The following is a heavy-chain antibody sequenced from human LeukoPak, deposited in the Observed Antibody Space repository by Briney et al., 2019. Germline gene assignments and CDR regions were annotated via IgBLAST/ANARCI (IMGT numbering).Heavy chain of an antibody. V-gene: IGHV3-11*05. CDR1: GFTFSDYY. CDR3: ARGPPIWFGERSVYQYGMDV. J-gene: IGHJ6*02. Sequence: GGSLTLSCPASGFTFSDYYMTWIRQAPGKGLEWVSYISSSSTYTNYADSVKGRFTISRDNSRNSLSLQMNSLRVEDTAVYYCARGPPIWFGERSVYQYGMDVWGQGTTVTVSS. D-gene: IGHD3-10*01. CDR2: ISSSSTYT.